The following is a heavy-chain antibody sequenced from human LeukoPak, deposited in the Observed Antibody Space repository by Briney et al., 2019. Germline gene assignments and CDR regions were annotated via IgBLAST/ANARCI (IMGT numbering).Heavy chain of an antibody. Sequence: VKXSCKGXXXXFTCXYMHWVRQARGQGLEWMGWMNPNSGGRNYAQKFQGRVTMTRDTSISTAYMELSRLRSDDTAVYYCARARRRITIFGVVEGDFDYWGQGTLVTVSS. D-gene: IGHD3-3*01. V-gene: IGHV1-2*02. J-gene: IGHJ4*02. CDR3: ARARRRITIFGVVEGDFDY. CDR2: MNPNSGGR. CDR1: XXXFTCXY.